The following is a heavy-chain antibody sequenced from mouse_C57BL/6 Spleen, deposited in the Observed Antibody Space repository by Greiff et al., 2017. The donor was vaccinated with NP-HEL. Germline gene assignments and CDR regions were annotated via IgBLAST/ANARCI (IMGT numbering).Heavy chain of an antibody. CDR3: RKGDGSYALDY. D-gene: IGHD1-1*02. V-gene: IGHV1-5*01. CDR1: GYTFTSYW. Sequence: EVQLQQSGTVLARPGASVKMSCKTSGYTFTSYWMHWVTQRPGKGLEWIGAIYPGNSDTSYNQKFKGKAKLTAVTSDSTAYMELSSLTNEDSAVYCGRKGDGSYALDYWGQGTSVTVSS. CDR2: IYPGNSDT. J-gene: IGHJ4*01.